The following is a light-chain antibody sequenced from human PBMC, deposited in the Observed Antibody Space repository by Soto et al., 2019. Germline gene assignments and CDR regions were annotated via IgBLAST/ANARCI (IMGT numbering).Light chain of an antibody. Sequence: QPVLTQPPSASGTPGQRVTISCSGSSSNIGGNTVNWYQHLPGTAPKLLIYSNDQRPSGVPDRFSGSKSGTSASLAISGLQSEDEADYYCAAWDDSLMGVFGGGTKLTVL. CDR1: SSNIGGNT. CDR3: AAWDDSLMGV. CDR2: SND. J-gene: IGLJ3*02. V-gene: IGLV1-44*01.